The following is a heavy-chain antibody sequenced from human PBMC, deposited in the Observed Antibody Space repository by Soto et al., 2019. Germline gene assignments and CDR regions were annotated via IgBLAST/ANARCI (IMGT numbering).Heavy chain of an antibody. J-gene: IGHJ4*02. V-gene: IGHV4-39*01. Sequence: QLQLQESGPGLVKPSETLSLTCTVSGGSISSSGYYWGWNRQPPGKGLEWIGSIYYSGSTYYNPSLKSRVTISVDTSKNQFSLRLSSVTAADTAVYYCARQPLGYCSGGSCRDYWGQGTLVTVSS. CDR1: GGSISSSGYY. D-gene: IGHD2-15*01. CDR2: IYYSGST. CDR3: ARQPLGYCSGGSCRDY.